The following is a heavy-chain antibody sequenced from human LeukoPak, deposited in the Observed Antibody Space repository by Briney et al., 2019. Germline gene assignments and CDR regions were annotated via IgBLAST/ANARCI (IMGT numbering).Heavy chain of an antibody. V-gene: IGHV3-48*04. Sequence: SGGSLRLSCAASGLSLSSNNMHWVRQAPGGGLEWLSYISAGSGTVFSADSVKGRFSISRDNARESLFLQMNSLRVDDTAAYYCTKDLGLRRMIWGRGTLVIVSS. CDR3: TKDLGLRRMI. J-gene: IGHJ2*01. D-gene: IGHD1-14*01. CDR1: GLSLSSNN. CDR2: ISAGSGTV.